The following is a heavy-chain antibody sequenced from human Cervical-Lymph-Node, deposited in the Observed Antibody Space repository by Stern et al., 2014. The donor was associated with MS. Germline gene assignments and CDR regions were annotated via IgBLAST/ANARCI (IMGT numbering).Heavy chain of an antibody. CDR1: GYTFTSYE. CDR3: ARRGGVIDCLSDRCYTYNWFES. J-gene: IGHJ5*01. V-gene: IGHV1-46*01. CDR2: INPNGGGT. Sequence: VQLVQSGSEVKKPGASVKVSCRASGYTFTSYEIHWVRQAPGQGLEWMGIINPNGGGTTYAEKFQGRIAMTADTSTRTAYMELSSLRSDDTAVYFCARRGGVIDCLSDRCYTYNWFESWGQGTLVTVSS. D-gene: IGHD2-2*02.